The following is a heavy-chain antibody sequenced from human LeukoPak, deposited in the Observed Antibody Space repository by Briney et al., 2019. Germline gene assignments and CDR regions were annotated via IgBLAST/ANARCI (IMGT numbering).Heavy chain of an antibody. CDR3: ARHDSFIPY. D-gene: IGHD5-18*01. CDR2: ISDNEGTT. CDR1: GFTFNYYA. J-gene: IGHJ4*02. V-gene: IGHV3-23*01. Sequence: GGSLTLSCAASGFTFNYYAMIWVRQAPGKGLEWVSGISDNEGTTYYTDSVKGRLTISRDNKKNTVYLQMNNLRADDTAVYFCARHDSFIPYWGQGALVTVSS.